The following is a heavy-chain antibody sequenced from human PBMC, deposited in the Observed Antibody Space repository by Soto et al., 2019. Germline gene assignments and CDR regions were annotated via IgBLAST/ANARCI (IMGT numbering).Heavy chain of an antibody. CDR3: ARPNWGVIGTDGWFDP. J-gene: IGHJ5*02. V-gene: IGHV4-39*01. D-gene: IGHD7-27*01. CDR2: IYYRGTT. Sequence: PSVTMSLSSSVSGDTISSRIYYWCWDRQTPGKGLEWIGTIYYRGTTYYNPSLKSRVTISVDTSKDQFSLELTSVTAADTAVYYCARPNWGVIGTDGWFDPWRHGTLVASPQ. CDR1: GDTISSRIYY.